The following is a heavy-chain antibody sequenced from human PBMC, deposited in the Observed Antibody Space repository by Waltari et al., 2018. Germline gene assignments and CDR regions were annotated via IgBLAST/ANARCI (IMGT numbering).Heavy chain of an antibody. D-gene: IGHD2-8*01. CDR1: GFTFHDYA. J-gene: IGHJ6*02. CDR3: AKDMQPNVAMVMGGMDV. V-gene: IGHV3-9*01. Sequence: EVQLVESGGGLVQPGRSLRLSCAGYGFTFHDYAMHWVRQAPGKGLEWVSGINWNSAGTGYADSVKGRFTISRDNAKNSLYLEMNSLTTEDTAFYFCAKDMQPNVAMVMGGMDVWGQGITVTVSS. CDR2: INWNSAGT.